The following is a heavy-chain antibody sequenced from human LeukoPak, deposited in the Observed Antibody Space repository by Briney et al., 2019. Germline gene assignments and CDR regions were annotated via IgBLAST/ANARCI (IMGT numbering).Heavy chain of an antibody. D-gene: IGHD4-17*01. CDR1: GYSISSGYY. CDR2: VYYSGRA. CDR3: ARVGTHDYGDYAYYFDY. Sequence: SETLSLTCTVSGYSISSGYYWGWIRQPPGKGLEWIGSVYYSGRAYYNPSLKSRVTISVDTSKNQFSLTVSSVTAADTAVYSCARVGTHDYGDYAYYFDYWGQGTLVTVSS. V-gene: IGHV4-38-2*02. J-gene: IGHJ4*02.